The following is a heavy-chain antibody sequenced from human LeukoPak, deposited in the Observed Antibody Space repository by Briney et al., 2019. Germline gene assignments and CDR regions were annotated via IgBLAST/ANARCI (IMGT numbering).Heavy chain of an antibody. CDR1: GGTFSSYA. V-gene: IGHV1-69*05. Sequence: SVKVSCKASGGTFSSYAISWVRQAPGQGLEWMGGIIPIFGTANYAQKFQGRVTITTDESTSTAYMELSSLRSEDTAVYCCARGGDTAMGNFYYYYMDVWGKGTTVTVSS. J-gene: IGHJ6*03. D-gene: IGHD5-18*01. CDR2: IIPIFGTA. CDR3: ARGGDTAMGNFYYYYMDV.